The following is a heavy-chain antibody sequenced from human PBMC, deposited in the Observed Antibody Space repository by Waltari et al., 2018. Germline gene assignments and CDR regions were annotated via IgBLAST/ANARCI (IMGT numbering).Heavy chain of an antibody. J-gene: IGHJ4*02. Sequence: LQESGPGLVKPSGTLSLTCTVSGDSMSSGDWWSWVRQPPEKGLEWIGQIQRSVRTNYNTSLESRVTISIDTSNNHFSLKVTSTTAADTAVYYCARDRGRGIYLDSWGRGTLVTVSP. D-gene: IGHD2-15*01. CDR3: ARDRGRGIYLDS. CDR1: GDSMSSGDW. CDR2: IQRSVRT. V-gene: IGHV4-4*02.